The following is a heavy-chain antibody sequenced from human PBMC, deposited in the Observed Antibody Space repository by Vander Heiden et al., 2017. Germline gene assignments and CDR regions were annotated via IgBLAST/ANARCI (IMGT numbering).Heavy chain of an antibody. Sequence: EVQLVESGGGLVQPGGSLRPSCAASGFTFSSFWMNWVRQAPGKGLEWVANIKQDGSQKYYVDSVKGRFTISRDNAKNSLSLQMYSLRAEDTAVYYCVRGLSWFDPWCQGTLVTVSS. CDR2: IKQDGSQK. J-gene: IGHJ5*02. CDR3: VRGLSWFDP. V-gene: IGHV3-7*03. CDR1: GFTFSSFW.